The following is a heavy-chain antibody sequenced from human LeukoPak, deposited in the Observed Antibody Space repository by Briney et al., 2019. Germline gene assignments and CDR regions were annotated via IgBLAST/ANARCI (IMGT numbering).Heavy chain of an antibody. J-gene: IGHJ6*03. Sequence: PSETLSLTCAVYGGSFSGYYWSWIRQPPGKGLEWIGEINHSGSTNYNPSLKSRVTISVDTSKNQFSLKLSSVTAADTAVYYCASWGTTTVTTSARYYYYMDVWGKGTTVTVSS. D-gene: IGHD4-11*01. CDR1: GGSFSGYY. CDR3: ASWGTTTVTTSARYYYYMDV. V-gene: IGHV4-34*01. CDR2: INHSGST.